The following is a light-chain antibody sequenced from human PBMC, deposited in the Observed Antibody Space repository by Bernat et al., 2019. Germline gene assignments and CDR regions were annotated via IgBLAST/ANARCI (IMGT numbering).Light chain of an antibody. CDR2: GNS. J-gene: IGLJ2*01. CDR1: SSNIGAGYD. Sequence: QSVLTQPPSVSGAPGQRVTIPCTGISSNIGAGYDVHWYQQLPGTAPKLLIYGNSNRPSGVPDRFSGSKSGTSASLAITGLQAEDEADYYCQSYDSSLSGSRVFGGGTKLTVL. CDR3: QSYDSSLSGSRV. V-gene: IGLV1-40*01.